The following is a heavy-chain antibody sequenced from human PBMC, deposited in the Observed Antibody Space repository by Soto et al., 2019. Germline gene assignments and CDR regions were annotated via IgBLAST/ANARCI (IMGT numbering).Heavy chain of an antibody. CDR2: ISGSGGST. CDR1: GFTFSSYA. D-gene: IGHD6-13*01. V-gene: IGHV3-23*01. CDR3: AKDGTRGSRSDY. Sequence: EVQLLESGGGLVQPGGSLRLSCAGSGFTFSSYAMSWVRQAPGKGLEWVSAISGSGGSTYYADSVKGRFTISRDNSKNTLYLQMNSLRAEDTAVYYCAKDGTRGSRSDYWGQGTLVTVSS. J-gene: IGHJ4*02.